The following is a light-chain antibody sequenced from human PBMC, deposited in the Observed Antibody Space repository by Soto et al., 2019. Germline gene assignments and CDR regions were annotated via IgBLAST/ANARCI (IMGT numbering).Light chain of an antibody. CDR1: QSVRSDY. CDR3: QQYGSSYPWT. V-gene: IGKV3-20*01. J-gene: IGKJ1*01. Sequence: EIVLTQSPATLSLSPGDRATLSCRASQSVRSDYFAWYQQKPGQAPRLLIYGASSRATGIPDRFSGSGSGTDFTLTIRRLEPEDFAVYYCQQYGSSYPWTFGQGTKV. CDR2: GAS.